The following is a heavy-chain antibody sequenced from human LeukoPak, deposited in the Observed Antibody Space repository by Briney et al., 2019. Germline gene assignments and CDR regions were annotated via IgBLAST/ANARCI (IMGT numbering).Heavy chain of an antibody. J-gene: IGHJ4*02. D-gene: IGHD6-19*01. CDR2: INHSGST. CDR3: ARARASSSGWFDY. CDR1: GGSFSGYY. Sequence: SETLSLTCAVYGGSFSGYYWSWIRQPPGKGLEWIGEINHSGSTNYNPSLKSRVTISVDTSKNQFSLKLSSATAADTAVYYCARARASSSGWFDYWGQGTLVTVSS. V-gene: IGHV4-34*01.